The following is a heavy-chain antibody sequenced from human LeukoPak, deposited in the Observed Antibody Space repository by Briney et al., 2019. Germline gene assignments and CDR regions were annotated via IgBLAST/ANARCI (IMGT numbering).Heavy chain of an antibody. Sequence: PGTSLRLPCAASGFTFSNYGMHWVRQAPGKGLEWVATITYDGSSEYYADSVKGRFTISRDNSKNTLYLQMNSLRAEDTAVYYCAREAVVTASAFDIWGQGTMVTVSS. CDR3: AREAVVTASAFDI. CDR2: ITYDGSSE. D-gene: IGHD2-21*02. CDR1: GFTFSNYG. V-gene: IGHV3-30*03. J-gene: IGHJ3*02.